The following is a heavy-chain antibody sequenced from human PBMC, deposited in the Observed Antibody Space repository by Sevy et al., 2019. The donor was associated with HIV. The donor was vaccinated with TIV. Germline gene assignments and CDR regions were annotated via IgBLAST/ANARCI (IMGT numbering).Heavy chain of an antibody. CDR3: ARGIAAAGTRWFDP. Sequence: QSQTLSLTCAVYGGSFSGYYWSWIRQPPGKGLEWIGEINHSGSTNYNPSLKSRVTISVDTSKNQFSLKLSSVTAADTAVYYCARGIAAAGTRWFDPWGQGTLVTVSS. CDR2: INHSGST. D-gene: IGHD6-13*01. V-gene: IGHV4-34*01. J-gene: IGHJ5*02. CDR1: GGSFSGYY.